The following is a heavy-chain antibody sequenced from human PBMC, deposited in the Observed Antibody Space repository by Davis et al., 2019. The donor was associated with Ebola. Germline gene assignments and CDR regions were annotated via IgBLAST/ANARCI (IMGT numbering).Heavy chain of an antibody. CDR3: AKGNWNFPY. D-gene: IGHD1-7*01. J-gene: IGHJ4*02. Sequence: GESLKISCTASGLSFRASSMNWFRQASGKGLEWVAYISSSSYAIYYADSVKGRFTISRDNAQDSVFLQMDSLRDDDTAVYYCAKGNWNFPYWGQGTLVTVSS. CDR1: GLSFRASS. V-gene: IGHV3-48*02. CDR2: ISSSSYAI.